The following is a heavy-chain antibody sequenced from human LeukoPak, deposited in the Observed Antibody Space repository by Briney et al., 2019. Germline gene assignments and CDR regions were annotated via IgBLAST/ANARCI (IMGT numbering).Heavy chain of an antibody. CDR1: GYSFTNYW. V-gene: IGHV5-51*01. Sequence: GESLKISCQAFGYSFTNYWIGWVRQMPGKGLEWMGIIYPDDSDTRYSPSFQGQVTISADKSISTAYLQWSSLKASDTAMYYCATVAGTDFDYWGQGTLVTVSS. D-gene: IGHD6-19*01. J-gene: IGHJ4*02. CDR2: IYPDDSDT. CDR3: ATVAGTDFDY.